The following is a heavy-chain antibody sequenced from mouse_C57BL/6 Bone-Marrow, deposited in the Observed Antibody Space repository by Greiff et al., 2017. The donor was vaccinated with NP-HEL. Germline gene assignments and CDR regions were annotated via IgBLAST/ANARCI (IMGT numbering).Heavy chain of an antibody. Sequence: EVQLQQSGPELVKPGASVKISCKASGYSFTGYYMNWVKQSPEKSLEWIGEINPSTGGTTYNQKFKAKATLTVDKSSSTAYMQLKSLTSEDSAVYYCAREEFAYWGQGTQVTVSA. CDR2: INPSTGGT. V-gene: IGHV1-42*01. CDR1: GYSFTGYY. CDR3: AREEFAY. J-gene: IGHJ3*01.